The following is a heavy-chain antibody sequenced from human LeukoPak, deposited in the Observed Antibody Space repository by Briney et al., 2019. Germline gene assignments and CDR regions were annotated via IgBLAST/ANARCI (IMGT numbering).Heavy chain of an antibody. CDR1: GFTFSSYA. J-gene: IGHJ4*02. D-gene: IGHD3-22*01. Sequence: GGSLRLSCAASGFTFSSYAMSWVRQAPGKGLEWVSAISGSGGSTYYADSEKGRFTISRDNSKNTLYLQMNSLRAEDTAVYYCAKVGTIVVVITYFDYWGQGTLVTVSS. CDR3: AKVGTIVVVITYFDY. CDR2: ISGSGGST. V-gene: IGHV3-23*01.